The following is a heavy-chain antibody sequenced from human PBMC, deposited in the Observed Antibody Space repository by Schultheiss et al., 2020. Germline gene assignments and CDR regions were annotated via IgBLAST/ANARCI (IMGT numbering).Heavy chain of an antibody. D-gene: IGHD3-3*01. V-gene: IGHV4-4*07. J-gene: IGHJ6*02. Sequence: SETLSLTCAVYGGSFSGYYWSWIRQPPGKGLEWIGRIYTSGSTNYNPSLKSRVTMSVDTSKNQFSLKLSSVTAADTAVYYCARDRRGGTIFGYYYYYYGMDVWGQGTTVTVSS. CDR3: ARDRRGGTIFGYYYYYYGMDV. CDR2: IYTSGST. CDR1: GGSFSGYY.